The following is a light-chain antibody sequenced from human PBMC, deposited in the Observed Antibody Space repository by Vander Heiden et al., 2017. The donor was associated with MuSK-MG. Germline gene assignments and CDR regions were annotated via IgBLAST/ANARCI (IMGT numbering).Light chain of an antibody. CDR3: CSYAGSSTFV. J-gene: IGLJ1*01. CDR1: SNNVGSYNL. V-gene: IGLV2-23*02. CDR2: EVS. Sequence: QSALTQPASESGSPGQPITTSCTGTSNNVGSYNLVSWYQQPRGKAPQLMMYEVSQRPSGVSNRFSGSKSGNTASLTISGLQAEDEADYYCCSYAGSSTFVFGTGTKVTVL.